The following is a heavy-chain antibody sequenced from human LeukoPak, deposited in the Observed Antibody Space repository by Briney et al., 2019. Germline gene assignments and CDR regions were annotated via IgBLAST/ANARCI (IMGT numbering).Heavy chain of an antibody. CDR3: ARTTPSYCSSTSCYTPMSY. CDR1: GGTFSSYA. CDR2: IIPIFGTA. V-gene: IGHV1-69*13. J-gene: IGHJ4*02. Sequence: ASVKVSCKASGGTFSSYAISWVRQAPGQGLEWMGGIIPIFGTANYAQKFQGRVTITADESTSTAYMELSSLRSEDTAVYYCARTTPSYCSSTSCYTPMSYWGQGTLVTVSS. D-gene: IGHD2-2*02.